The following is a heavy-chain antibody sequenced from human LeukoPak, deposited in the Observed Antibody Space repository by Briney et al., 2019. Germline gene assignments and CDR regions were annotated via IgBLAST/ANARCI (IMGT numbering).Heavy chain of an antibody. J-gene: IGHJ4*02. CDR1: GGSISSTAYY. CDR2: MYYSGNT. CDR3: ARQVSYSTSLLGYYFDY. V-gene: IGHV4-39*01. Sequence: SETLSLTCTVYGGSISSTAYYWGWIRQPPGKGLEWIGSMYYSGNTYYNPSLKSRVTMSVDTPKNQFSLKLTSVTAADTAMFYCARQVSYSTSLLGYYFDYWGQGILVTVSS. D-gene: IGHD2-2*01.